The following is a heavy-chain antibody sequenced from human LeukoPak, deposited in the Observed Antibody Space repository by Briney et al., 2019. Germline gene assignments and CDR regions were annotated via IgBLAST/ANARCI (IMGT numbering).Heavy chain of an antibody. CDR3: AKSLITMIHVFDY. CDR1: GFTVSSNY. Sequence: PGGSLRLSCAASGFTVSSNYMNWVRQAPGKGLEWVSVIYSGGSTYYADSVKGRFTISRDNSKNTLYLQMNSLRAEDTAVYYCAKSLITMIHVFDYWGQGTLVTVSS. CDR2: IYSGGST. D-gene: IGHD3-22*01. V-gene: IGHV3-53*01. J-gene: IGHJ4*02.